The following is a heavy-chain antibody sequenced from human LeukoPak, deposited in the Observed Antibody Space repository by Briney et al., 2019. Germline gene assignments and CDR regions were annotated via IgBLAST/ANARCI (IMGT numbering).Heavy chain of an antibody. CDR2: ISSGSSSV. V-gene: IGHV3-48*04. J-gene: IGHJ4*02. Sequence: GGSLRLSCAASGFTFSSYGMHWVRQAPGQGLEWVSYISSGSSSVYYADSVKGRFTISRDNAKNSLYLQMNSLRAEDTAVYYCARPVDYNAGDYWGQGTLVTVSS. CDR3: ARPVDYNAGDY. CDR1: GFTFSSYG. D-gene: IGHD5-12*01.